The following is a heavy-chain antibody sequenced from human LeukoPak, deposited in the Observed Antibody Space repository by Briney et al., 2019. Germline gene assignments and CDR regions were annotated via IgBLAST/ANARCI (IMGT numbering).Heavy chain of an antibody. D-gene: IGHD3-16*01. CDR2: IYSGGST. CDR3: ARKAAMMGYYYGMDV. V-gene: IGHV3-66*01. J-gene: IGHJ6*02. CDR1: GFTVSSNY. Sequence: QAGGSLRLSCAASGFTVSSNYMSWVRQAPGKGLEWVSVIYSGGSTYYADSVKGRFTISRDNSKNTLYLQMNSLRAEDTAVYYCARKAAMMGYYYGMDVWGQGTTVTVSS.